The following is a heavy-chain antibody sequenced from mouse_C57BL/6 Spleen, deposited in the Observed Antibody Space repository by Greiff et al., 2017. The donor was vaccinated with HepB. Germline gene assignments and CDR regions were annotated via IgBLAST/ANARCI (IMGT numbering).Heavy chain of an antibody. Sequence: EVKLVESGEGLVKPGGSLKLSCAASGFTFSSYAMSWVRQTPEKRLEWVAYISSGGGDIYYADTVKGRFTISRDNARNTLYLQMSSLKSEDTAMYYCTTLIPDYAMDYWGQGTSVTVSS. CDR3: TTLIPDYAMDY. CDR1: GFTFSSYA. J-gene: IGHJ4*01. V-gene: IGHV5-9-1*02. CDR2: ISSGGGDI.